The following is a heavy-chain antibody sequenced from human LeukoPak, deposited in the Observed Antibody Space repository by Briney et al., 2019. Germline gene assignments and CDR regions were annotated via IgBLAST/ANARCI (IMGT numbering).Heavy chain of an antibody. CDR2: IYSGGST. V-gene: IGHV3-66*01. Sequence: GGSLRLSCAASGFTVSSNYMSWVRQAPGKGLEWVSVIYSGGSTYYADSVKGRFTISRDNSKNTLYLQMNSLRAEDTAVYYCARWGYCSSTSCTGTSLNAFDIWGQGTMVTVSS. CDR3: ARWGYCSSTSCTGTSLNAFDI. CDR1: GFTVSSNY. D-gene: IGHD2-2*01. J-gene: IGHJ3*02.